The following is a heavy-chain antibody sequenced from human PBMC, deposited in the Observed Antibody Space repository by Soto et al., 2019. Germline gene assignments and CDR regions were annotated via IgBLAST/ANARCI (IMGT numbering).Heavy chain of an antibody. D-gene: IGHD2-21*02. CDR1: GFTFSSYG. Sequence: QVQLVESGGGVVQPGRSLRPSSAASGFTFSSYGMHWFRQAPGKGLEWVAVIWYDGSTKYYGDSVKGRFTISRDNSKNTLYLQMNSLRAEDTAVYHCARYGGHSLDYWGQGALVTVSS. J-gene: IGHJ4*02. V-gene: IGHV3-33*01. CDR3: ARYGGHSLDY. CDR2: IWYDGSTK.